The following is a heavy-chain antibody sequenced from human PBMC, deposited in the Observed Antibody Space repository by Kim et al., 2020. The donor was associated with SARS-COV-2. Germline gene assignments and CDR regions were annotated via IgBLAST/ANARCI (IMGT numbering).Heavy chain of an antibody. J-gene: IGHJ6*02. CDR1: GFTFSSYA. D-gene: IGHD3-3*01. V-gene: IGHV3-23*01. CDR3: AKSPDPAFRPKLRFLEWSNRSEHYYYYYGMDV. CDR2: ISGSGGST. Sequence: GGSLRLSCAASGFTFSSYAMSWVRQAPGKGLEWVSAISGSGGSTYYADSVKGRFTISRDNSKNTLYLQMNSLRAEDTAVYYCAKSPDPAFRPKLRFLEWSNRSEHYYYYYGMDVWGQGTTVTVSS.